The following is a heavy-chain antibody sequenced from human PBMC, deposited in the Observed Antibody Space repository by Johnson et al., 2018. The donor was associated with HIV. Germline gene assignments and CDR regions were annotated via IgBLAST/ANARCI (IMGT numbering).Heavy chain of an antibody. Sequence: VQLVESGGGLVQPGGSLRLSCAASGFTFSNAWMSWVRQRQAPGKGLEWVGRIKSETDGGTTDSAAPVKGRFTISRDDSKNTLRLQMNSLKTEDTALYYCATITRSYYVDSSGYLYDAFVLWGQGTVVTVSS. CDR1: GFTFSNAW. CDR2: IKSETDGGTT. CDR3: ATITRSYYVDSSGYLYDAFVL. V-gene: IGHV3-15*01. D-gene: IGHD3-22*01. J-gene: IGHJ3*01.